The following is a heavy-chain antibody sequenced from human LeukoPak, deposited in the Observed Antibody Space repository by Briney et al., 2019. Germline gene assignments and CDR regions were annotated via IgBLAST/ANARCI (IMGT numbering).Heavy chain of an antibody. J-gene: IGHJ4*02. CDR2: IGGSGGTT. Sequence: GGSLRLSCAASGFTFGSYAMTWVRQAPGKGLEWVSGIGGSGGTTYYADSVKGRFTVSRDNSKNTLYLQMNSLRAEDTAVYYCGKDRVIAATGRFTGLFDYWGQGTLVTVSS. CDR1: GFTFGSYA. V-gene: IGHV3-23*01. CDR3: GKDRVIAATGRFTGLFDY. D-gene: IGHD6-13*01.